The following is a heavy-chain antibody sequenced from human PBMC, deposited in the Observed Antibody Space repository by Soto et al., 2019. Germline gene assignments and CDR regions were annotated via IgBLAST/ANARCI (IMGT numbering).Heavy chain of an antibody. CDR3: VKDRKDCRRCRLPQYFFFGMDV. CDR2: ISYDGNNE. V-gene: IGHV3-30*18. J-gene: IGHJ6*02. Sequence: GGSLRLSCAASGFNFINYGMHWVRQAPGKGPEWVAVISYDGNNEYYADSVEGRFSISRDNSQNTLYLQMNSLTPKDMAVYYCVKDRKDCRRCRLPQYFFFGMDVWAQGTTVTVSS. D-gene: IGHD2-15*01. CDR1: GFNFINYG.